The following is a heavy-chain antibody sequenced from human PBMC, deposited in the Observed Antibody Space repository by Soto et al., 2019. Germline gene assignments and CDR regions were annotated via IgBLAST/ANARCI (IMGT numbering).Heavy chain of an antibody. CDR1: GYTFTSYG. D-gene: IGHD2-8*01. V-gene: IGHV1-18*01. Sequence: QVQLVQSGAEVKKPGASVKVSCNASGYTFTSYGISWVRQAPGQGLEWMGWISAYNGNTNYAQKLQGRVNMTTDTSTSTAYMELRSLRSDDTAVYYCARDPSFSPRMYAISGLSFDYWGQGTLVTVSS. CDR3: ARDPSFSPRMYAISGLSFDY. CDR2: ISAYNGNT. J-gene: IGHJ4*02.